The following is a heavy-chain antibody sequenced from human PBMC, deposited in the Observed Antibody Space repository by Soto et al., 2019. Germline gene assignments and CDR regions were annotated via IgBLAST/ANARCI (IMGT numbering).Heavy chain of an antibody. V-gene: IGHV4-59*01. J-gene: IGHJ4*02. CDR2: IDYGGST. Sequence: QVQLQESGPGLVKPSETLSLTCTVSGGSISSYYWSWIRQPPGKGLEWIGDIDYGGSTNYKPSLKSRVTISVGTSKNPFSLKLSSVTAADTAVYYCARGGIYGDFDYWGQGTLVTVSS. CDR1: GGSISSYY. CDR3: ARGGIYGDFDY. D-gene: IGHD4-17*01.